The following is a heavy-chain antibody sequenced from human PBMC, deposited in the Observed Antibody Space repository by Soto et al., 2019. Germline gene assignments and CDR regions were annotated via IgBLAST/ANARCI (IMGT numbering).Heavy chain of an antibody. CDR1: GGTFSSYA. V-gene: IGHV1-69*01. CDR2: IIPIFGTA. D-gene: IGHD2-21*02. J-gene: IGHJ4*02. CDR3: ASLLHCGGDCYHFDY. Sequence: QVQLVQSGAEVKKPGSSVKVSCKASGGTFSSYAISWVRQAPGQGLEWMGGIIPIFGTANYAQKFQGRVTITADESTSTAYMELSSLRSEDTAGYYCASLLHCGGDCYHFDYWGQGTLVTVSS.